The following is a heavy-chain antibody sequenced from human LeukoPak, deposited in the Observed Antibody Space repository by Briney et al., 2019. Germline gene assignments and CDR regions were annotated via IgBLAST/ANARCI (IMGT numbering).Heavy chain of an antibody. J-gene: IGHJ4*02. V-gene: IGHV4-34*01. D-gene: IGHD6-19*01. CDR2: INHSGST. Sequence: SETLSLTCAVYGGSFSGYYWSWIRQPPGKGLEWIGEINHSGSTNCNPSLKSRVTISVDTSKNQFSLKLSSVTAADTAVYYCATGTPKGRGQWLPDYWGQGTLVTVSS. CDR1: GGSFSGYY. CDR3: ATGTPKGRGQWLPDY.